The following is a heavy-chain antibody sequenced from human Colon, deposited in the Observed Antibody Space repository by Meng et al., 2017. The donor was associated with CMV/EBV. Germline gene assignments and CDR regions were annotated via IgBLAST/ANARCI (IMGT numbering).Heavy chain of an antibody. V-gene: IGHV3-21*06. Sequence: SCVASGFPFSLFTMHWVRQAPGKGLEWVSSISPSGDYIHYADSLKGRFTISRDNTKNSLFLQMNSLRGDDTADYYCARDFKSGRPWGQGTLVTVSS. CDR3: ARDFKSGRP. CDR1: GFPFSLFT. J-gene: IGHJ5*02. CDR2: ISPSGDYI.